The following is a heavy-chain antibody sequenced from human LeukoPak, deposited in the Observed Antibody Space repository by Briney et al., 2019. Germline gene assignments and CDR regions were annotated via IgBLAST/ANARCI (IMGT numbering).Heavy chain of an antibody. V-gene: IGHV4-4*07. Sequence: PSETLSLTCTVSGGSISSYYWSWIRQPAGKGLEWIGRIYTSGSTNYNPSLKSRVTMSVDTSKNQFSLKLSSVTAADTAVYYCVRDVVGSGYRHDAFDIWGQGTMVTVSS. CDR2: IYTSGST. CDR3: VRDVVGSGYRHDAFDI. J-gene: IGHJ3*02. D-gene: IGHD3-22*01. CDR1: GGSISSYY.